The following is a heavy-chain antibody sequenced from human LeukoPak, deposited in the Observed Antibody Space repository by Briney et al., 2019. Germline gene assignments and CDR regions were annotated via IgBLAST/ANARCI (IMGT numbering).Heavy chain of an antibody. CDR3: AKTGLVVVTAMSDY. Sequence: GGSLRLSCAASGFTFRSYAMSWVRQAPGKGLEWVSAISGSGGSTYYADSVKGRFTISRDNSKNTLYLQMNSLRAEDTAVYYCAKTGLVVVTAMSDYWGQGTLVTVSS. D-gene: IGHD2-21*02. CDR2: ISGSGGST. V-gene: IGHV3-23*01. CDR1: GFTFRSYA. J-gene: IGHJ4*02.